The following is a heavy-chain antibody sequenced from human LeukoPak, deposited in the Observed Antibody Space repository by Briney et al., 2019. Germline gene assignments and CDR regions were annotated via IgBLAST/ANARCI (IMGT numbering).Heavy chain of an antibody. V-gene: IGHV3-21*01. D-gene: IGHD4-17*01. CDR1: GFTFSIYN. Sequence: GGSLRLSCAASGFTFSIYNMNWVRQAPGKGLEWVSSISSSISYIYYADSVKGRFTISRDNAKNSLYLQMNSLRAEDTAVYYCARLTTTVTTPFDYWGQGTLVTVSS. J-gene: IGHJ4*02. CDR3: ARLTTTVTTPFDY. CDR2: ISSSISYI.